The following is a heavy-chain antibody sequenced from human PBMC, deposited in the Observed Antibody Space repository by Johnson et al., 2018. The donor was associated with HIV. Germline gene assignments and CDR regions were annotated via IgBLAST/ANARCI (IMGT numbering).Heavy chain of an antibody. D-gene: IGHD6-6*01. CDR3: VKGYSSSDAFDI. J-gene: IGHJ3*02. Sequence: QVQLVESGGGVVQPGRSLRLSCAPSGFTFSRYAMHWVRQAPGKGLAWVAVISYHGSNKYYADSVKGRFTISRDNSKNTLYLQMNSLRAEDTAVYYCVKGYSSSDAFDIWGQGTMVTVSS. CDR2: ISYHGSNK. CDR1: GFTFSRYA. V-gene: IGHV3-30-3*01.